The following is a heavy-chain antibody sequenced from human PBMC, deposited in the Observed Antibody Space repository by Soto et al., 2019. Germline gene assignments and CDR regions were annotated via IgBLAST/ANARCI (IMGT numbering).Heavy chain of an antibody. D-gene: IGHD3-3*02. V-gene: IGHV1-3*01. CDR1: GYTFSAYT. Sequence: QAQLVQSGAEMKKPGASVKVSCKATGYTFSAYTMNWVRQAPGQSLEWMRWINAGSGNTKYSQNFQGRVSIIRDTSASKVYMELTGLTSEDPAVYYCARDEETLGPRANDALDIWGQGTMVTVSA. J-gene: IGHJ3*02. CDR2: INAGSGNT. CDR3: ARDEETLGPRANDALDI.